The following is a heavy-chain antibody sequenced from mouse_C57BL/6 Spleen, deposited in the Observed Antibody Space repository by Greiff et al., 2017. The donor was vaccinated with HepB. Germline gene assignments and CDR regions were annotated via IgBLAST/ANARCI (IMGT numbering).Heavy chain of an antibody. Sequence: QVQLQQPGAELVKPGASVKLSCKASGYTFTSYWMHWVKQRPGQGLEWIGMIHPNSGSTNYNEKFKSKATLTVDKSSSTAYMQLSNLTSEDSAVYYCARYDYDDGYYFDYWGQGTTLTVSS. V-gene: IGHV1-64*01. CDR1: GYTFTSYW. CDR3: ARYDYDDGYYFDY. CDR2: IHPNSGST. D-gene: IGHD2-4*01. J-gene: IGHJ2*01.